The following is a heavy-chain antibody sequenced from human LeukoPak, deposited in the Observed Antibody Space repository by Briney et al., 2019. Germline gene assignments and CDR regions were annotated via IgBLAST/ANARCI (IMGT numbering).Heavy chain of an antibody. CDR2: IYYSGST. Sequence: SETLSLTCTASGGSISSYYWSWIRQPPGKGLEWIGYIYYSGSTNYNPSLKSRVTKSVDTSKNQFSLKLSSVTAADTAVYYCARVATDRYYDILTGRYYYYHYYMDVWGKGTTVTISS. J-gene: IGHJ6*03. D-gene: IGHD3-9*01. CDR3: ARVATDRYYDILTGRYYYYHYYMDV. CDR1: GGSISSYY. V-gene: IGHV4-59*01.